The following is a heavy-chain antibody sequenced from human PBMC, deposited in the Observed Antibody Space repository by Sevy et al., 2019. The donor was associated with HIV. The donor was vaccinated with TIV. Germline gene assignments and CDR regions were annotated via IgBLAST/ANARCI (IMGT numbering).Heavy chain of an antibody. Sequence: ASVKVSCKVSGYTLTELSMHWVRQAPGKGLEWMGGFDPEDGETIYAQKFQGRVTMTEDTSTDTAYMELGSLRSEDTAVYYCATNYYGSGSYYKMDVWGQGTTVTVSS. CDR3: ATNYYGSGSYYKMDV. J-gene: IGHJ6*02. V-gene: IGHV1-24*01. CDR1: GYTLTELS. CDR2: FDPEDGET. D-gene: IGHD3-10*01.